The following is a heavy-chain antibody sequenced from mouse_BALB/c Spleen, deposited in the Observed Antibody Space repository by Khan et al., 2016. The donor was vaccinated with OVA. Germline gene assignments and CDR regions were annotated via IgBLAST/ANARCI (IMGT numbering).Heavy chain of an antibody. V-gene: IGHV1-4*01. J-gene: IGHJ3*01. D-gene: IGHD2-14*01. CDR3: AKEGAYYRSDGWFAY. CDR1: GYTSTSYT. Sequence: QVQLKQSGAELTRPGASVKMSCKASGYTSTSYTMHWVKQRPGQGLEWIGYINPVSDYTNYNQNFKDKATLTADKSSSTAYMQLRSLTSEDSAVYYCAKEGAYYRSDGWFAYWGQGTLVTVST. CDR2: INPVSDYT.